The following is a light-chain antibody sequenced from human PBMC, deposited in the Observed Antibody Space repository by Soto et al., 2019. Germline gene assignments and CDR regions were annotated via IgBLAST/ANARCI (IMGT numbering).Light chain of an antibody. Sequence: DIQLTQSPSFLSASVGDRVTITCRASQGISSYLAWYQQKPGKAPKLLIYAASTLQGGVPSRFIGSGSGAEFTLTITSLQPEDFATYYCQQVNSYPRTFGQWTKLEIK. CDR3: QQVNSYPRT. CDR1: QGISSY. V-gene: IGKV1-9*01. J-gene: IGKJ2*01. CDR2: AAS.